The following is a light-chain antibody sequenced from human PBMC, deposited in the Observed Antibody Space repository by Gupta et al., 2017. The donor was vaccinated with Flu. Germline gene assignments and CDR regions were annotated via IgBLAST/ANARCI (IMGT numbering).Light chain of an antibody. CDR1: QSVSSSY. CDR3: QQYGSSPLFT. Sequence: EVVLTQSPGTLSLSPGERATLSCRASQSVSSSYLAWYQQKPGQAPRLLIYGASSRATGIPDRFSGSGSETDFTLTISRLEPEDFAVYYCQQYGSSPLFTFGPGTKVEIK. J-gene: IGKJ3*01. CDR2: GAS. V-gene: IGKV3-20*01.